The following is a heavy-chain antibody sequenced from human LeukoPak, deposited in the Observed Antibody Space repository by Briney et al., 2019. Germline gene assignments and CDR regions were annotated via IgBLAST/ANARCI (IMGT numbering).Heavy chain of an antibody. CDR3: ARTLWFGEPYYFDY. D-gene: IGHD3-10*01. Sequence: HPGGSLRLSCAASGFTFSSYGMHWVRQAPGKGLEYVSAISSNGGSTYYANSVKGRFTISRDNSKNTLYLQMGSLRAEDMAVYCCARTLWFGEPYYFDYWGQGTLVTVSS. CDR2: ISSNGGST. CDR1: GFTFSSYG. V-gene: IGHV3-64*01. J-gene: IGHJ4*02.